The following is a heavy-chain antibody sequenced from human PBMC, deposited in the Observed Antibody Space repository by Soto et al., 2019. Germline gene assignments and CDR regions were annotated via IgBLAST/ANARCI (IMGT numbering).Heavy chain of an antibody. V-gene: IGHV1-69*13. CDR1: GGTSSSYA. CDR3: ASRPNYDIFLFDP. Sequence: ASVKVSCKASGGTSSSYAISWVRQAPGQGLEWMGGIIPIFGTANYAQKFQGRVTITADESTSTAYMELSSLRSEDTAVYYCASRPNYDIFLFDPWGQGTLVTVSS. J-gene: IGHJ5*02. D-gene: IGHD3-9*01. CDR2: IIPIFGTA.